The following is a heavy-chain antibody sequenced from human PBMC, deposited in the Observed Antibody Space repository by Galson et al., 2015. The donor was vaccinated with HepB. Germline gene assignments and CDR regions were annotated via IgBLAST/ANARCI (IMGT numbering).Heavy chain of an antibody. D-gene: IGHD2-2*01. V-gene: IGHV3-21*01. CDR3: ATNTPAAVMRASGMDV. CDR2: MSRSTNYR. J-gene: IGHJ6*02. Sequence: SLRLSCAASGSILSSYSMKWVPQAPGKGLEWVPSMSRSTNYRYYADSVKGRFTVSIDNAKNSLFLQMNSLRAEDTAVYYCATNTPAAVMRASGMDVWGQGTAVTVSS. CDR1: GSILSSYS.